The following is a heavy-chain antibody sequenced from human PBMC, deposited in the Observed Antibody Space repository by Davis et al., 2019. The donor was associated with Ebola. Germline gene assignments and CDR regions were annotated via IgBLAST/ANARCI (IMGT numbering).Heavy chain of an antibody. V-gene: IGHV4-59*12. CDR2: LYHGGGT. CDR1: GGYISGYY. Sequence: SETLSLTCTVSGGYISGYYWSWIRQPPGKGLEWIGNLYHGGGTNYSPSLKSRLTISVDTSKNQFSLKLSSVTAADTAVYYCARVASYGDYFDYWGLGTLVTVSS. J-gene: IGHJ4*02. D-gene: IGHD4-17*01. CDR3: ARVASYGDYFDY.